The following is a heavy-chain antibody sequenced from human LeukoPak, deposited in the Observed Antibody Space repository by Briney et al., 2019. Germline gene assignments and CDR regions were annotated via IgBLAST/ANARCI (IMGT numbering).Heavy chain of an antibody. V-gene: IGHV4-61*02. Sequence: SETLSLTCTVSGGSISSGSYYWSWIRQPAWKGLEWIGPIYTSESTNYNPSLKSRVTISVDTSKNQFSLKLSSVTAADTAAYYCARESTYDSSGYYSPPHAFDISGQGTMVTVSP. J-gene: IGHJ3*02. CDR2: IYTSEST. CDR1: GGSISSGSYY. D-gene: IGHD3-22*01. CDR3: ARESTYDSSGYYSPPHAFDI.